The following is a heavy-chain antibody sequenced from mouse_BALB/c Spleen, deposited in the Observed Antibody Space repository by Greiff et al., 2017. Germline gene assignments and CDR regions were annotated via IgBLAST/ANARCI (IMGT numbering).Heavy chain of an antibody. CDR1: GYSFTSYW. CDR2: IYPGNSDT. D-gene: IGHD1-1*01. CDR3: TRCSYWRAMDY. J-gene: IGHJ4*01. V-gene: IGHV1-5*01. Sequence: EVQLQQSGTVLARPGASVKMSCKASGYSFTSYWMHWVKQRPGQGLEWIGAIYPGNSDTSYNQKFKGKAKLTAVTSASTAYMELSSLTNEDSAVYYCTRCSYWRAMDYWGQGTSVTVSS.